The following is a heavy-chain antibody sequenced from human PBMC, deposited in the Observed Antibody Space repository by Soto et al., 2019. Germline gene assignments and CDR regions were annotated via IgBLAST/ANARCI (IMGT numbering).Heavy chain of an antibody. D-gene: IGHD3-22*01. CDR2: ISSSGSTI. CDR1: GFTFSSYE. Sequence: EVQLVESGGGLVQPGGSLRLSCAASGFTFSSYEMNWVRQAPGKGLEWVSYISSSGSTINYADSVKGRFTISRDNAKNSLYLQMNSLRAEDTAVYYCARDVYDSSGPGGDWGQGTLVTVSS. V-gene: IGHV3-48*03. CDR3: ARDVYDSSGPGGD. J-gene: IGHJ4*02.